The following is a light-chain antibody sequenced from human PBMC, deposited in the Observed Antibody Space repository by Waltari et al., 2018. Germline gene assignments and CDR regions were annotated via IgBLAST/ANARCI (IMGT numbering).Light chain of an antibody. CDR1: KSDICGWDR. Sequence: QSALTQPPSVSGSPGQSVTISRPATKSDICGWDRVSWYQQAPGSAPKLILFDVNNRPSGVPDRFSGSKSGNTASLTISGLQTEDEADYYCSSYTDNTVLFGGGTKLTVL. CDR3: SSYTDNTVL. V-gene: IGLV2-18*02. CDR2: DVN. J-gene: IGLJ2*01.